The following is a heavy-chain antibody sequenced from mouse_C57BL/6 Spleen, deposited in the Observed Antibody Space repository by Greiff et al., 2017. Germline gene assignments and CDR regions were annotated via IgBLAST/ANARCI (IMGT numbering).Heavy chain of an antibody. J-gene: IGHJ2*01. CDR3: SIATVVATRFDY. D-gene: IGHD1-1*01. CDR1: GFNIKDYY. Sequence: VQLQQSGAELVKPGASVKLSCTASGFNIKDYYMHWVKQRPEQGLEWIGRIDPEDGDTEYAPKFPGKATMTADTSSNTAYLQLSSLTSEDTAVYYCSIATVVATRFDYWGQGTTLTVSS. CDR2: IDPEDGDT. V-gene: IGHV14-1*01.